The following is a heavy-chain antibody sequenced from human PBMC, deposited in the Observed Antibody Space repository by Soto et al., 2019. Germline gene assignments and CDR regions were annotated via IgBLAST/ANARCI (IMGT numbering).Heavy chain of an antibody. CDR3: ATMGTPVTGLYYFDY. J-gene: IGHJ4*02. Sequence: QVQVQDSGPGLVKPSQPLSLTCTVSGGSISSGNYYWSWIRQPPGKGLEWIGFISYSGTTHYSASLRSRVSISVDTSKNQFSLDLSSVTAADTAVYYCATMGTPVTGLYYFDYWGQATLVTVSS. V-gene: IGHV4-30-4*01. D-gene: IGHD4-17*01. CDR2: ISYSGTT. CDR1: GGSISSGNYY.